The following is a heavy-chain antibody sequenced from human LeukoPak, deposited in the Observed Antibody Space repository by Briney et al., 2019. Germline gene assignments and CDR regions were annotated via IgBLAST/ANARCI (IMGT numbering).Heavy chain of an antibody. CDR2: INPNSGGT. Sequence: ASVKVSCKASGYTFTGYYMHWVRQAPGQGLEWMGWINPNSGGTNYAQKFQGRVTMTRDTSISTAYMELSWLRSDDTAVYYCARARLIRGVINKPFDYWGQGTLVTVSS. CDR1: GYTFTGYY. J-gene: IGHJ4*02. D-gene: IGHD3-10*01. CDR3: ARARLIRGVINKPFDY. V-gene: IGHV1-2*02.